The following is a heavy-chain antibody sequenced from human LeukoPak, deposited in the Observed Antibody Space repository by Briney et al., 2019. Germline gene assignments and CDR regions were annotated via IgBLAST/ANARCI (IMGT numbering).Heavy chain of an antibody. CDR2: INHSGST. J-gene: IGHJ6*03. V-gene: IGHV4-34*01. CDR3: ARGRLIAAPRLYYYMDV. D-gene: IGHD6-6*01. CDR1: GGSFSGYY. Sequence: PSETLSLTCAVYGGSFSGYYWSWIRQPPGKGREWIGEINHSGSTNYNPSLKSRVTISVDTSKNQFSLKLSSVTAADTAVYYCARGRLIAAPRLYYYMDVWGKGTTVTVSS.